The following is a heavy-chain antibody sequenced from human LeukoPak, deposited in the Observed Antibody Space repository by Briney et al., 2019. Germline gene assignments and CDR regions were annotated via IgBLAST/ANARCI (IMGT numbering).Heavy chain of an antibody. V-gene: IGHV4-34*01. Sequence: SETLSLTCAVYGGSFSGYYWSWIRQPPGKGLEWIGEINHSGSTNYNPSLKGRVTISVDTSKNQFSLKLSSVTAADTAVYYCARGRPSPFGYWGQGTLVTVSS. D-gene: IGHD6-6*01. CDR3: ARGRPSPFGY. CDR1: GGSFSGYY. CDR2: INHSGST. J-gene: IGHJ4*02.